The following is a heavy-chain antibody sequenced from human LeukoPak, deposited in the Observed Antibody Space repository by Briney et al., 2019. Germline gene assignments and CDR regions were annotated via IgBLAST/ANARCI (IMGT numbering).Heavy chain of an antibody. CDR1: GFTFSSYA. J-gene: IGHJ4*02. CDR2: ISGSGGST. Sequence: GGSLRLSCAASGFTFSSYAMSWVRQAPGKGLEWVSAISGSGGSTYYADSVKGRFTISRDNSKNTLYLQMNSLRAEDTAVYYYAKEEYYYGSGSYYRGSSYYFDYWGQGTLVTVSS. CDR3: AKEEYYYGSGSYYRGSSYYFDY. D-gene: IGHD3-10*01. V-gene: IGHV3-23*01.